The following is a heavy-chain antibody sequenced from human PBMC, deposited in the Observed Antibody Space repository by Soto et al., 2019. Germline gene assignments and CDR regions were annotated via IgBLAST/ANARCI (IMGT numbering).Heavy chain of an antibody. CDR3: AKDISWSGGSLTGGYFDY. V-gene: IGHV3-9*01. CDR2: ISWNSGSI. J-gene: IGHJ4*02. CDR1: GFTFDDYA. D-gene: IGHD2-15*01. Sequence: EVQLVESGGGLVQPGRSLRLSCAASGFTFDDYAMHWVRQAPGKGLEWVSGISWNSGSIGYADSVKGRFTISRDNAKNSLYLQMNSLRAEDTALYYCAKDISWSGGSLTGGYFDYWGQGTLVTVSS.